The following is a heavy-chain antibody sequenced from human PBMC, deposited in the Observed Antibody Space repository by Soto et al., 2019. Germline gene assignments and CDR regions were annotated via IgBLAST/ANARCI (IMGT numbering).Heavy chain of an antibody. CDR3: ARYVINYYYYYMDV. CDR2: MNPNSGNT. Sequence: ASVKVSCKASGYTFTSYDINWVRQATGQGLEWMGWMNPNSGNTGYAQKFQGRVTMTRNTSVSTAYMELSSLRSEDTAVYYCARYVINYYYYYMDVWGKGTTVTVSS. V-gene: IGHV1-8*01. CDR1: GYTFTSYD. D-gene: IGHD3-16*01. J-gene: IGHJ6*03.